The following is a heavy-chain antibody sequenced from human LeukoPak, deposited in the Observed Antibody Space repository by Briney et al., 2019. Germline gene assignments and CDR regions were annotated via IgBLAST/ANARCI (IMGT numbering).Heavy chain of an antibody. V-gene: IGHV3-30-3*01. CDR1: GFTFSSYD. J-gene: IGHJ4*02. Sequence: GRSLTLSCAASGFTFSSYDMHWVRQAPGKGLEWVAVISYDGSNKYYADSVKGRITISRDNTKNTLYLQMNSLRAEDTAVYYCARVPFDYWGQGTLVTVSS. CDR2: ISYDGSNK. CDR3: ARVPFDY.